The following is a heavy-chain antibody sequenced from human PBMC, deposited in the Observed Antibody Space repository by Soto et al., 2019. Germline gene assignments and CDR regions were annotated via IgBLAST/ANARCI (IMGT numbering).Heavy chain of an antibody. CDR1: GGSISSSSYY. CDR2: IYYSGST. D-gene: IGHD5-18*01. V-gene: IGHV4-39*01. J-gene: IGHJ4*01. CDR3: ARYSDTAIATIYY. Sequence: SETLSITCTVSGGSISSSSYYWGWIRQPPGKGLEWIGSIYYSGSTYYNPSLKSRVTISVDTSKNQFSLKLSSVTAADTAVYYFARYSDTAIATIYYCGLRAPVPVS.